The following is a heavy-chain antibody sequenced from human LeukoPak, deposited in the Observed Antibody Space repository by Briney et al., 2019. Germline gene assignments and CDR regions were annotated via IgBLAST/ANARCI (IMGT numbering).Heavy chain of an antibody. D-gene: IGHD2-2*01. V-gene: IGHV4-30-2*01. CDR1: GGSISSGGYS. Sequence: PSQTLSLTCAVSGGSISSGGYSWSWIRQPPGKGLEWIGYIYHSGSTYYNPSLKSRVTISVDTSKNQFSLKLSSVTAADTAVYYCARIAGPAATRGNWFDPWGQGTLVTVSS. J-gene: IGHJ5*02. CDR2: IYHSGST. CDR3: ARIAGPAATRGNWFDP.